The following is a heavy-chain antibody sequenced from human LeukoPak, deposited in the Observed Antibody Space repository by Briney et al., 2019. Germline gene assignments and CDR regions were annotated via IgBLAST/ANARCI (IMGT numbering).Heavy chain of an antibody. CDR3: AKGTTDYGSGYGMDV. CDR2: ISGISTGGGST. Sequence: GGSLRLSCAASGFIFRNYAMNWVRQAPGKGLECVSAISGISTGGGSTFYADSVKGRFTISRDNSNNMSYLQMNSLRAEDTAVYYCAKGTTDYGSGYGMDVWGKGTTVTVSS. D-gene: IGHD3-10*01. CDR1: GFIFRNYA. V-gene: IGHV3-23*01. J-gene: IGHJ6*04.